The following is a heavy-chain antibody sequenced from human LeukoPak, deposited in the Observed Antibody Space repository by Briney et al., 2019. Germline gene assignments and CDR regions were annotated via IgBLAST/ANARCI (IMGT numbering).Heavy chain of an antibody. CDR3: AKKVPANWGSYFDY. V-gene: IGHV3-23*01. J-gene: IGHJ4*02. Sequence: GGSLRLSGAASGFTFSSYDMSWVRQAPGKGLEWVSAISGSGDSTYSTDSVKGRFTISRDNSKNTLYLQMNSLRAEDTAVYYCAKKVPANWGSYFDYWGQGTLVTVSS. CDR2: ISGSGDST. D-gene: IGHD7-27*01. CDR1: GFTFSSYD.